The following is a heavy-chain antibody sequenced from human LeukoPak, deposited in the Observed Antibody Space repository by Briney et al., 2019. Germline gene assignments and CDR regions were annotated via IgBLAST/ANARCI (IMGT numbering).Heavy chain of an antibody. D-gene: IGHD5-18*01. CDR2: INHSGST. CDR3: ARGQGRYSYGFLPKYFDY. CDR1: GYSISSGYY. V-gene: IGHV4-38-2*02. J-gene: IGHJ4*02. Sequence: PSETLSLTCTVSGYSISSGYYWSWIRQPPGKGLEWIGEINHSGSTNYNPSLKSRVTISVDTSKNQFSLKLSSVTAADTAVYYCARGQGRYSYGFLPKYFDYWGQGTLVTVSS.